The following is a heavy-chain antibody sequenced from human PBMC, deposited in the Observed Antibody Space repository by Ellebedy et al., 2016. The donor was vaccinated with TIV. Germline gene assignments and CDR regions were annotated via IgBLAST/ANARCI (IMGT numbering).Heavy chain of an antibody. D-gene: IGHD6-19*01. Sequence: SETLSLXXAVYGGSFSGYYWIWIRQPPGKGLEWIGEINHTGSTNYNPSLKSRVTISVDTSKNQFSLKLSSVTAADTAVYYCARGREQWYRFDYWGQGTLVTVSS. CDR2: INHTGST. CDR1: GGSFSGYY. J-gene: IGHJ4*02. CDR3: ARGREQWYRFDY. V-gene: IGHV4-34*01.